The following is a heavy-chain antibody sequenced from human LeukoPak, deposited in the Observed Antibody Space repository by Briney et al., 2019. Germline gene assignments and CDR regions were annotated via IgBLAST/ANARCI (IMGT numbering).Heavy chain of an antibody. D-gene: IGHD4-17*01. Sequence: SVKVSCKASGGTFSSYAISWVRQAPGQGLEWMGRIIPILGIANYAQKFQGRVTITADKSTSTAYMELGSLRSEDTAVYYCARDQATGYGPGQHWGQGTLVTVSS. J-gene: IGHJ1*01. CDR2: IIPILGIA. V-gene: IGHV1-69*04. CDR1: GGTFSSYA. CDR3: ARDQATGYGPGQH.